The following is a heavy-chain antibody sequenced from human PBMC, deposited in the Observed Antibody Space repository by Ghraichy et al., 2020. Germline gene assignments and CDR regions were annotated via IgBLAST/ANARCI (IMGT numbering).Heavy chain of an antibody. V-gene: IGHV3-23*01. Sequence: GESLNISCTASGFSFFSYDMSWVRQPPGKGLEWVSGTTGSGGKTYYADSVKGRFTISRDNSKNTVFLQMNSLRVEDTAVYYCANTGTLITYQFNMDVWGQGTTVTVS. CDR2: TTGSGGKT. D-gene: IGHD2-2*01. J-gene: IGHJ6*02. CDR1: GFSFFSYD. CDR3: ANTGTLITYQFNMDV.